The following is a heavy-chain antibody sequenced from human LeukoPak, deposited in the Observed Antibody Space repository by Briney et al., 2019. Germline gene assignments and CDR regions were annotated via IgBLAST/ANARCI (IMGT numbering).Heavy chain of an antibody. Sequence: SETLSLTCTVSGGSISSYYWSWIRQPPGKGLEWIGYIYYSGSTNYNPSLKSRLTISVDTSKNQFSLKLNSVTAADTAVYYCARGDCSSTICYSPMDVWGKGTTVTVSS. V-gene: IGHV4-59*01. D-gene: IGHD2-2*01. CDR1: GGSISSYY. CDR2: IYYSGST. CDR3: ARGDCSSTICYSPMDV. J-gene: IGHJ6*03.